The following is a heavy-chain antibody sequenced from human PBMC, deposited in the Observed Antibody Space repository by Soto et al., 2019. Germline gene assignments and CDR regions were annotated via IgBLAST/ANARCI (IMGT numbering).Heavy chain of an antibody. CDR2: INHSGST. D-gene: IGHD3-22*01. CDR1: GGSFSGYY. J-gene: IGHJ3*02. V-gene: IGHV4-34*01. CDR3: ARRGSGYHSNNDAFDI. Sequence: SETLSLTCAVYGGSFSGYYWSWIRQPPGKGLEWIGEINHSGSTNYNPSLKSRVTISVDTSKNQFSLKLSSVTAADTAVYYCARRGSGYHSNNDAFDIWGQGTMVTVSS.